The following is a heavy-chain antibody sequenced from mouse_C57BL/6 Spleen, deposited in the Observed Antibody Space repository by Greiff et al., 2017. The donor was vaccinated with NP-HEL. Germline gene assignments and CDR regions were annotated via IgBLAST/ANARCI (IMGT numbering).Heavy chain of an antibody. CDR2: ISSGSSTI. CDR1: GFTFSDYG. D-gene: IGHD2-4*01. V-gene: IGHV5-17*01. J-gene: IGHJ4*01. CDR3: ARGDYDYALYAMDY. Sequence: EVHLVESGGGLVKPGGSLKLSCAASGFTFSDYGMHWVRQAPEKGLEWVAYISSGSSTIYYADTVKGRFTISRDNAKNTLFLQMTSLRSEDTAMYYCARGDYDYALYAMDYWGQGTSVTVSS.